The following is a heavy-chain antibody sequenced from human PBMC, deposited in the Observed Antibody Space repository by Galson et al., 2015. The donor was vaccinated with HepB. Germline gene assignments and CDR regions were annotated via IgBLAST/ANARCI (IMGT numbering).Heavy chain of an antibody. CDR3: AKDISTGRSGWYGDSDY. V-gene: IGHV3-23*01. D-gene: IGHD6-19*01. CDR1: GFTFSTYA. Sequence: SLRLSCAASGFTFSTYAMSWVRQASGKGLEWVSAVSGSASSTYYADSVKGRFTTSRDNSKNTVYLQMNSLRVEDTAVYYCAKDISTGRSGWYGDSDYWGQGTLVTVSS. CDR2: VSGSASST. J-gene: IGHJ4*02.